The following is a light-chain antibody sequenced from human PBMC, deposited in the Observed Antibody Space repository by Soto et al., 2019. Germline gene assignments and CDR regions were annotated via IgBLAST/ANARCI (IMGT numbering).Light chain of an antibody. CDR2: AAS. Sequence: DIQMTQSPSSLSASVGDRVTITCRASQSISSYLNWYQQKPGKAPKLLIYAASSLQSGVPSRFSGSGSGTDFTLTISSLQPEDFATYYCQPTYSTPPTFGQGTKLYIK. CDR1: QSISSY. J-gene: IGKJ2*01. V-gene: IGKV1-39*01. CDR3: QPTYSTPPT.